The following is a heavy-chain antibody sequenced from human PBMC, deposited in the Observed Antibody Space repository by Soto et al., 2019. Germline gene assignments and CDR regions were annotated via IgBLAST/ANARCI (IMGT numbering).Heavy chain of an antibody. CDR3: ARQPTTGDTDLWFDP. J-gene: IGHJ5*02. CDR1: GGSISSGGYY. V-gene: IGHV4-61*08. D-gene: IGHD2-21*01. CDR2: VYYSGNT. Sequence: SETLSLTCTVSGGSISSGGYYWRWIRQHPGKGLEWIGYVYYSGNTYYNPSLESRVTISVDTSRNRFSLNLTSATAADTAVYYCARQPTTGDTDLWFDPWGQGTLVTVSS.